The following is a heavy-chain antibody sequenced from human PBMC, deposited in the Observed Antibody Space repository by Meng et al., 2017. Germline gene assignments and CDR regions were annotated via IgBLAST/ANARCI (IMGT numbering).Heavy chain of an antibody. V-gene: IGHV4-39*07. CDR3: ARVGAYPYYYYYYGMDV. CDR2: IYYSGST. Sequence: SETLSLTCTVSGGSISSSSYYWGWIRQPPGKGLEWIGSIYYSGSTYYNPSLKSRVTISVDTSKNQFSLKLSSVTAADTAVYYCARVGAYPYYYYYYGMDVWGQGTTVTVSS. CDR1: GGSISSSSYY. J-gene: IGHJ6*02. D-gene: IGHD3-16*01.